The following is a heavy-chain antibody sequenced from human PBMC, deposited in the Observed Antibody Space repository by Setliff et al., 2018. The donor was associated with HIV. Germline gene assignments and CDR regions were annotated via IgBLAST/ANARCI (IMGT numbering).Heavy chain of an antibody. J-gene: IGHJ3*02. D-gene: IGHD3-22*01. CDR1: GYSFSNYA. Sequence: ASVKVSCKASGYSFSNYAMHWVRQAPGQSLEWMGWINAGNGNTKYSQKFQGRVTITRDTSASTAYMELSSLRSEDTAVYYCARGLVGSGYDDGAFGIWGQGTMVTVSS. CDR3: ARGLVGSGYDDGAFGI. V-gene: IGHV1-3*01. CDR2: INAGNGNT.